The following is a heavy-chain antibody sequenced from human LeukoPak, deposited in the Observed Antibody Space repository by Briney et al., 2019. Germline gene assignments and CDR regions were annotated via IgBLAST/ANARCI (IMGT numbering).Heavy chain of an antibody. V-gene: IGHV1-69*04. J-gene: IGHJ5*02. D-gene: IGHD3-10*01. Sequence: GSSVKVSCKASGGTFSSYAISWVRQAPGQGLEWMGRIIPIFGIANYAQKFQGRVMITADKSTSTAYMELSSLRSEDTAVYYCARVYYYGSGSYYSMNWFDPWGQGTLVTVSS. CDR1: GGTFSSYA. CDR2: IIPIFGIA. CDR3: ARVYYYGSGSYYSMNWFDP.